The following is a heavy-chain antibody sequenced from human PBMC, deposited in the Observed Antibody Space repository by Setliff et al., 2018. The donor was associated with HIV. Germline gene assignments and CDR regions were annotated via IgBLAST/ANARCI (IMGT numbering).Heavy chain of an antibody. CDR1: GFTFSTYG. J-gene: IGHJ1*01. D-gene: IGHD3-22*01. CDR2: ISYDGSNK. CDR3: AKDKNKALSSGSPFQH. Sequence: GSLRLSCAASGFTFSTYGMHWVRQAPGKGLEWVAVISYDGSNKYYADSVKGRFTISRDNSKNTLYLQMNSLRAEDTALYFCAKDKNKALSSGSPFQHWGQGTLVTVSS. V-gene: IGHV3-30*18.